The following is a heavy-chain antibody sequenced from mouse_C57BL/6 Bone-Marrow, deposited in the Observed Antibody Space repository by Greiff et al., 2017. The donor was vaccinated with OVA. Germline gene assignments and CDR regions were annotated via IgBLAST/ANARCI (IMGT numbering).Heavy chain of an antibody. J-gene: IGHJ3*01. Sequence: EVKVVESGGGLVKPGGSLKLSCAASGFTFSSYAMSWVRQTPEKRLVWVATISDGGSYTYYPDNVKGRFTISRDNAKNNLYLQMSHLKSEDTAMYYCARDGGLRPAWFAYWGQGTLVTVSA. V-gene: IGHV5-4*01. CDR1: GFTFSSYA. CDR2: ISDGGSYT. D-gene: IGHD2-4*01. CDR3: ARDGGLRPAWFAY.